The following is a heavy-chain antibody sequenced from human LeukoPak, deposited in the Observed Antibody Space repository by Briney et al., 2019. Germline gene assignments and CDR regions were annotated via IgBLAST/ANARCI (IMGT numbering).Heavy chain of an antibody. V-gene: IGHV1-2*02. Sequence: GASVTVSCKASVYTFTGYYMHWVRQAPGQGLEWMGWINPNSGGTNYAQKFQGRVTMTRDTSISTAYMELSRLRSDDTAVYYCARDLRGITMVRGVIKGLGYWGQGTLVTVSS. CDR1: VYTFTGYY. D-gene: IGHD3-10*01. J-gene: IGHJ4*02. CDR2: INPNSGGT. CDR3: ARDLRGITMVRGVIKGLGY.